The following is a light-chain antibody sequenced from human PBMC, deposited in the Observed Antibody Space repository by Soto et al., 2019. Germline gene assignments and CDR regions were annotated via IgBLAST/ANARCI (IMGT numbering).Light chain of an antibody. J-gene: IGKJ1*01. CDR1: QYISKY. CDR2: DAS. V-gene: IGKV3-15*01. Sequence: EVVMTQSPATLSVSPGEIATLSCRASQYISKYLAWYQQRPGQAPRLLIYDASTRATGIPDRFSGSGSGTEFTLTISSLQSEDVAVYYCHQYNEWRTFGQGTKVDIK. CDR3: HQYNEWRT.